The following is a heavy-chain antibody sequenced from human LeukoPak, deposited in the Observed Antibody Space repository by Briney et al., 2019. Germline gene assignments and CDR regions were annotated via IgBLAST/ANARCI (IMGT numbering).Heavy chain of an antibody. D-gene: IGHD6-19*01. CDR3: ARHLPQSYSRGWYGAYY. CDR1: GGSISSSSYY. Sequence: SETLSLTCTVSGGSISSSSYYWGWIRQPPGKGLEGIGSNYYSGSTYYNPSLKSRVTISVDTSKSQCSLKLSSVTAADTAVYYCARHLPQSYSRGWYGAYYWGQGTLVTVSS. V-gene: IGHV4-39*01. J-gene: IGHJ4*02. CDR2: NYYSGST.